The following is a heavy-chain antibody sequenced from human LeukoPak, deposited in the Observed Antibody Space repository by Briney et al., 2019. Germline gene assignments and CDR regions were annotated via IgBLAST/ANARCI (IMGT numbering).Heavy chain of an antibody. Sequence: SETLSLTCTVSGGSITSYYRSWIRQSPGKGLEWIGFMYYSGTTNYNPSLKSRVTISLGMSKNQFSLKLSSVTTADTAVYYCARLPMAVTPHVDYWGQGTLVTVSS. J-gene: IGHJ4*02. CDR3: ARLPMAVTPHVDY. CDR2: MYYSGTT. V-gene: IGHV4-59*01. CDR1: GGSITSYY. D-gene: IGHD2-21*02.